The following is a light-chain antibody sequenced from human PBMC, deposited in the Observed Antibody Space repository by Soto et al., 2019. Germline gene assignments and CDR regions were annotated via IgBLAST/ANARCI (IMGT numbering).Light chain of an antibody. CDR2: KAS. V-gene: IGKV1-5*03. J-gene: IGKJ1*01. Sequence: DIQMTQSPSILSASVGDRVTITCRASQSISSWLAWYQQKPGKAPNLLIYKASHLENGVPSRFSGSGSGTEITLTISSLQPGDFATFYCQQYSTYPRTFGQGTKVDIK. CDR3: QQYSTYPRT. CDR1: QSISSW.